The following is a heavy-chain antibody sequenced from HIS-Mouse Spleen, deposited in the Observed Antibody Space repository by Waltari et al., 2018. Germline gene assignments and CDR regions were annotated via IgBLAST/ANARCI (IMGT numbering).Heavy chain of an antibody. D-gene: IGHD6-13*01. Sequence: QLQLQESGPGLVKPSETLSLTCTVPGGSIRSSSYYWGWSRQPPGKGLEWIGSIYYSGSTYYNPSLKSRVTISVDTSKNQFSLKLSSVTAADTAVYYCAREIPYSSSWYDWYFDLWGRGTLVTVSS. J-gene: IGHJ2*01. CDR2: IYYSGST. CDR3: AREIPYSSSWYDWYFDL. V-gene: IGHV4-39*07. CDR1: GGSIRSSSYY.